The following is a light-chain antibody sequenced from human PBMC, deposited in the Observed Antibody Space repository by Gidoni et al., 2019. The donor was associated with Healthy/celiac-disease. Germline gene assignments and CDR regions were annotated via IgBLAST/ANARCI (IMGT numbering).Light chain of an antibody. V-gene: IGLV1-47*02. Sequence: QPVLTPPPSASGTPGPRVTISCSGSSSNIGSNYVYWYQQLPGTAPKLLIYSNNQRPSGVSDRFAGSKSGTSASRAISGLRSEDEADYYCAAWDDSLSGHYVFGTGTKVTVL. CDR1: SSNIGSNY. J-gene: IGLJ1*01. CDR3: AAWDDSLSGHYV. CDR2: SNN.